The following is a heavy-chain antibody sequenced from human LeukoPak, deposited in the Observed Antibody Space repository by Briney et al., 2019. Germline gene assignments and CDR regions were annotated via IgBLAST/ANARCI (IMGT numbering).Heavy chain of an antibody. CDR3: AKDSHQSNYYDAFFDY. J-gene: IGHJ4*02. V-gene: IGHV3-23*01. D-gene: IGHD3-22*01. Sequence: GGSLRLSCAASGFTFSDYYMSWIPQAPGKGLEWVSAISGSGGSTYYADSVKGRFTISRDNSKNTLYLQMNSLRAEDTAVYYCAKDSHQSNYYDAFFDYWGQGTLVTVSS. CDR1: GFTFSDYY. CDR2: ISGSGGST.